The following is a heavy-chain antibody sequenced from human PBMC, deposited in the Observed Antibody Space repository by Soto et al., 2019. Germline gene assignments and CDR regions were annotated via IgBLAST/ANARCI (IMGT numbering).Heavy chain of an antibody. J-gene: IGHJ5*02. CDR1: GASISGFY. CDR3: VRDGTKTLRDWFDP. CDR2: IYATGTT. D-gene: IGHD1-1*01. Sequence: NPSETLSLTCTVSGASISGFYWSWIRKSAGKGLEWIGRIYATGTTDYNPSLKSRVMMSVDTSKKQLSLKLRSVTAADTAVYYCVRDGTKTLRDWFDPWGQGISVTSPQ. V-gene: IGHV4-4*07.